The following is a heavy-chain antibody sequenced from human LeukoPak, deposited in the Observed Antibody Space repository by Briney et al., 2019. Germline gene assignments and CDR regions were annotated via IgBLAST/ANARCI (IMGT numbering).Heavy chain of an antibody. Sequence: GGSLRLSSAASGFTFSSYAMSWVRQAPGKGLEWVSAISGSGGSTYYADSAKGRFTISRDNSKNTLYLQMNSLRAEDTAVYYCAKDKPLAGGVLRSYFDYWGQGTLVTVSS. V-gene: IGHV3-23*01. CDR2: ISGSGGST. J-gene: IGHJ4*02. CDR1: GFTFSSYA. D-gene: IGHD3-3*02. CDR3: AKDKPLAGGVLRSYFDY.